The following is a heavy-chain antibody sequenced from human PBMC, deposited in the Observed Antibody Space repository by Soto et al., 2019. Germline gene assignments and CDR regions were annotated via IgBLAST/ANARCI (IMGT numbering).Heavy chain of an antibody. Sequence: EXLKISCKGSGYXFTSYWVGWVRHMPGKGLECIGIIYPGYSDTRYSPSFQGQVTISADKSISTAYLQWSSLKDSDTAMYYCARPPGGYDFWSDDAFDIWGQGTMGTVSS. D-gene: IGHD3-3*01. CDR2: IYPGYSDT. J-gene: IGHJ3*02. V-gene: IGHV5-51*01. CDR1: GYXFTSYW. CDR3: ARPPGGYDFWSDDAFDI.